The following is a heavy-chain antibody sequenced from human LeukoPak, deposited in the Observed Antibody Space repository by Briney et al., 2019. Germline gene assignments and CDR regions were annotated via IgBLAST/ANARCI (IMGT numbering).Heavy chain of an antibody. CDR2: IKQDGSEK. Sequence: GGSLRLSCAASGFSVRTTYMSWVRQAPGKGLEWVANIKQDGSEKYYVDSVKGRFTISRDNAKNSLYLQMNSLRAEDTAVYYCARWDGDYEGAEWFDPWGQGTLVTVSS. J-gene: IGHJ5*02. D-gene: IGHD4-17*01. CDR3: ARWDGDYEGAEWFDP. CDR1: GFSVRTTY. V-gene: IGHV3-7*01.